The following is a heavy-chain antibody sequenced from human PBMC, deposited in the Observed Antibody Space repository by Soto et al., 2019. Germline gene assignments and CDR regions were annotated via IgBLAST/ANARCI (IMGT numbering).Heavy chain of an antibody. D-gene: IGHD3-10*01. CDR3: ASSTMEKYYYYYYMDV. CDR2: IIPILGIA. J-gene: IGHJ6*03. V-gene: IGHV1-69*02. CDR1: GGTFSSYT. Sequence: ASVKVSCKASGGTFSSYTISWVRQAPGQGLEWMGRIIPILGIANYAQKFQGRVTITADKSTSTAYMELSSLRSEDTAVYYCASSTMEKYYYYYYMDVWGKGTTVTVSS.